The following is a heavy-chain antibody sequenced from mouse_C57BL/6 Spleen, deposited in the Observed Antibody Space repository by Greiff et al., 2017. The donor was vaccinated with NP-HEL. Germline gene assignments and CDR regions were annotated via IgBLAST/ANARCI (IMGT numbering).Heavy chain of an antibody. CDR1: GYAFSSSW. CDR2: IYPGDGDT. CDR3: AREGYYYGSSYYFDY. V-gene: IGHV1-82*01. J-gene: IGHJ2*01. Sequence: QVQLKQSGPELVKPGASVKISCKASGYAFSSSWMNWVKQRPGKGLEWIGRIYPGDGDTNYNGKFKGKATLTADKSSSTAYMQLSSLTSEDSAVYFCAREGYYYGSSYYFDYWGQGTTLTVSS. D-gene: IGHD1-1*01.